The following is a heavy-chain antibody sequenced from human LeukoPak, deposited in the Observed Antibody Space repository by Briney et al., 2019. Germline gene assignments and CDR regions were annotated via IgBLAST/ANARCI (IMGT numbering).Heavy chain of an antibody. CDR2: IYYSGST. Sequence: SETLSLTCTVSGGSISSSSYYWGWIRQPPGKGLEWIGSIYYSGSTYYNPSLKSRVTISVDTSKNQFSLKLSSVTAADTAVYYRASPSIAVAGTWDYWGQGTLVTVSS. CDR1: GGSISSSSYY. CDR3: ASPSIAVAGTWDY. V-gene: IGHV4-39*01. J-gene: IGHJ4*02. D-gene: IGHD6-19*01.